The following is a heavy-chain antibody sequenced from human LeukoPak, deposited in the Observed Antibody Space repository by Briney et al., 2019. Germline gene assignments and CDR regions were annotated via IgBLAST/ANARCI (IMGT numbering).Heavy chain of an antibody. J-gene: IGHJ4*02. CDR2: IRYDQSNK. D-gene: IGHD6-13*01. CDR3: ARDVAAAGTVDY. CDR1: GFTFSSYG. V-gene: IGHV3-30*02. Sequence: PGGSLRLSCAASGFTFSSYGMHWVRQAPGKGLEWVAFIRYDQSNKYYADSVKGRFTISRDNAKNSLYLQMNSLRAEDTAVYYCARDVAAAGTVDYWGQGTLVTVSS.